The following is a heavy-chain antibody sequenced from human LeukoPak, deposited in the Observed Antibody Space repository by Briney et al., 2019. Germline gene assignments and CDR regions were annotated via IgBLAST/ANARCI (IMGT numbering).Heavy chain of an antibody. J-gene: IGHJ1*01. CDR2: IRGSGTST. D-gene: IGHD4-17*01. CDR3: ARDPNGDYIGAFDFQR. Sequence: GVSLRLSCVGSGFTFSNYAMLWVRQTQGKRLEYVSAIRGSGTSTFYAASVKGRFTIFRDNFKNTVYLQMNNLRADDSAVYYCARDPNGDYIGAFDFQRWGLGTQVTVSS. CDR1: GFTFSNYA. V-gene: IGHV3-23*01.